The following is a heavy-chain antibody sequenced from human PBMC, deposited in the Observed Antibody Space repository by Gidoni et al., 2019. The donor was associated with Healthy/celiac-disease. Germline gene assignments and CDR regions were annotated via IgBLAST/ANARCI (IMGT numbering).Heavy chain of an antibody. CDR2: ISSSSSYI. D-gene: IGHD2-21*01. Sequence: EVQLVASGGGLVKPGGSLRTSCAASGFTFSSYSMNWVRQAPGTGLEWVSSISSSSSYIYYADSVKGRFTISRDNAKNSLYLQMISLRAEDTAVYYCARDSLGDDLFQHWGQGTLVTVSS. CDR1: GFTFSSYS. CDR3: ARDSLGDDLFQH. J-gene: IGHJ1*01. V-gene: IGHV3-21*01.